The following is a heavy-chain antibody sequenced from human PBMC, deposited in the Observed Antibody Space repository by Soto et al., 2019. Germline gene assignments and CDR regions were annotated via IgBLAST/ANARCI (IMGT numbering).Heavy chain of an antibody. CDR3: ARERGGAAGTSGMDV. V-gene: IGHV4-59*01. Sequence: SETLSLTCTVSGGSISSYYWSWIRQPPGKGLEWIGYIYYSGSTNYNPSLKSRVTISVDTSKNQFSLKLSSVTAADTAVYYCARERGGAAGTSGMDVWGQGTTVTV. D-gene: IGHD6-13*01. CDR2: IYYSGST. J-gene: IGHJ6*02. CDR1: GGSISSYY.